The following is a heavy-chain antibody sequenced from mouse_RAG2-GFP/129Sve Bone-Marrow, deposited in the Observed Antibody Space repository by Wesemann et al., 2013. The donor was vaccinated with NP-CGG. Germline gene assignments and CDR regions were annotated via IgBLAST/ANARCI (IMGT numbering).Heavy chain of an antibody. V-gene: IGHV5-6*01. CDR2: ISSGGSYT. D-gene: IGHD2-1*01. Sequence: LEWVATISSGGSYTYYPDSVKGRFTISRDNAKNTLYLQMSSLKSEDTAMYYCARYGNYYFDYWGQGTTLTVSS. J-gene: IGHJ2*01. CDR3: ARYGNYYFDY.